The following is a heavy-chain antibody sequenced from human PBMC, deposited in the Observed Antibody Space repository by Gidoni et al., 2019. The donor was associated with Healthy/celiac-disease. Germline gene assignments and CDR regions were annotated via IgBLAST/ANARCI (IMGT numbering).Heavy chain of an antibody. Sequence: QVQLVESGGGVVQPGRSLSLSCAASVFTFSSYGMHWVRQAPGKGLEWVAVISYDGSNKYYADSVKGRFTISRDNSKNTLYLQMNSLRAEDTAVYYCARSNYGDYFYYYYYMDVWGKGTTVTVSS. J-gene: IGHJ6*03. D-gene: IGHD4-17*01. V-gene: IGHV3-30*03. CDR3: ARSNYGDYFYYYYYMDV. CDR1: VFTFSSYG. CDR2: ISYDGSNK.